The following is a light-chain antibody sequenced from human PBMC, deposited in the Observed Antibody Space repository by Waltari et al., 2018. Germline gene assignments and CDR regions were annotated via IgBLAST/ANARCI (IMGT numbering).Light chain of an antibody. CDR2: AAS. V-gene: IGKV1-39*01. J-gene: IGKJ4*01. Sequence: DIQMTQSPSSLPASVGERVTITCRASQSISNYLSWFQQKPGQAPKLLIYAASSLQSGVPSRFSGSGSGTDFTLTISSLQPEDFATYHCQQSYSSPLTFGGGTKVEI. CDR3: QQSYSSPLT. CDR1: QSISNY.